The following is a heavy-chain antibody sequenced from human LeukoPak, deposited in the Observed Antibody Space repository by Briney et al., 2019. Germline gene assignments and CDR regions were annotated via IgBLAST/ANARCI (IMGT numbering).Heavy chain of an antibody. CDR1: GYTFTGYY. CDR3: AREGLVAGYSYGYSL. CDR2: INPNSGGT. J-gene: IGHJ4*02. V-gene: IGHV1-2*02. D-gene: IGHD5-18*01. Sequence: ASVKVSCKASGYTFTGYYMHWVRQAPGQGLEWMGWINPNSGGTNYAQKFQGRVTMTRDTSISTAYMELSSLRSEDTAVYYCAREGLVAGYSYGYSLWGQGTLVTVSS.